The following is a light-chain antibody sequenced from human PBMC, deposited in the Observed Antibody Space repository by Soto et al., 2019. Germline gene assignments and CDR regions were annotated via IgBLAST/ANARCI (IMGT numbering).Light chain of an antibody. Sequence: DIQMTQSPSSLSASVGDRVTITCRASQSIDKYLSWYQQKPGKGPNLLMYAASNLRTGVPSRFSGSGSGTDFTLPISSLLPEDFATYFCQQSYSTPSLTFGGGTKVEIK. CDR3: QQSYSTPSLT. CDR1: QSIDKY. V-gene: IGKV1-39*01. J-gene: IGKJ4*01. CDR2: AAS.